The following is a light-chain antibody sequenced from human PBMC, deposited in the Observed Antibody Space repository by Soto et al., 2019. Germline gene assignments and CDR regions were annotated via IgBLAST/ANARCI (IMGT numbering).Light chain of an antibody. CDR1: SSNIGAGHA. Sequence: QSVLTQPPSVSGAPGQRVIISCTGSSSNIGAGHAVHWYQQLPGTAPRLLIHGDNNRPSGAPDRFSASKSDTSASLAIAWLQAEDEANYYCAAWDDSLNGYVFGTGTKLTVL. J-gene: IGLJ1*01. V-gene: IGLV1-40*01. CDR3: AAWDDSLNGYV. CDR2: GDN.